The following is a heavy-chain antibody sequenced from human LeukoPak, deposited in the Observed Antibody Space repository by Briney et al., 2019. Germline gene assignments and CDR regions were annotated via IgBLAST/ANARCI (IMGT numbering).Heavy chain of an antibody. CDR1: GYTFIDYY. D-gene: IGHD6-19*01. V-gene: IGHV1-2*02. CDR2: INPNSGDT. CDR3: GRGEQWLIRY. J-gene: IGHJ4*02. Sequence: ASVKVSCKASGYTFIDYYIHWVRQAPGQGLEWMGWINPNSGDTKYAQKFQGRVTMTRDWSINTAYMEMSGLNSDDTVMYYCGRGEQWLIRYWGQGTLVTVSS.